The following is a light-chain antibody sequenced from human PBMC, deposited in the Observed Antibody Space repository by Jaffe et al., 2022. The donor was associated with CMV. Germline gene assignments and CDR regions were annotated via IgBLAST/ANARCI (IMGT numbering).Light chain of an antibody. CDR3: QVWDSSSEHVV. CDR2: YDT. Sequence: YVLTQAPSVSVAPGKTANILCEGHNIERKSVHWYRHEPGQAPVLVIYYDTDRPSGIPERFSGSNSGDTATLTISRVEAADEADYYCQVWDSSSEHVVIGGGTTLTVL. CDR1: NIERKS. V-gene: IGLV3-21*01. J-gene: IGLJ3*02.